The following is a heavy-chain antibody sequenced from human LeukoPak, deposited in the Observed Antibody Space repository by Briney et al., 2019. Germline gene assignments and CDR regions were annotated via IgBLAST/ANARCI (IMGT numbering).Heavy chain of an antibody. Sequence: GASVKVSCKASGGTFSSYAIIWVRQAPGQGLECMGGIIPIFGTANSAQKFQGRVTITTDESTSTAYMELSSLRSEDMAVYYCAKSIRGVIRDCFDPWGQGTLVTVSS. CDR3: AKSIRGVIRDCFDP. CDR1: GGTFSSYA. J-gene: IGHJ5*02. V-gene: IGHV1-69*05. D-gene: IGHD3-10*01. CDR2: IIPIFGTA.